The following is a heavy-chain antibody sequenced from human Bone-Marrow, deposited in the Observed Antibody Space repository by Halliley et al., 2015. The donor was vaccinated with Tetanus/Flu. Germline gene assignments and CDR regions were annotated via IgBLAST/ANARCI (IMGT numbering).Heavy chain of an antibody. J-gene: IGHJ4*02. CDR2: ITSSSNYI. CDR3: GRVTAAAQPDY. V-gene: IGHV3-21*01. D-gene: IGHD6-13*01. Sequence: PEWVSSITSSSNYIYYADSVKGRFTISRDNAKNSLYLQINSLRAEDTAVYYCGRVTAAAQPDYWGQGTLVTVSS.